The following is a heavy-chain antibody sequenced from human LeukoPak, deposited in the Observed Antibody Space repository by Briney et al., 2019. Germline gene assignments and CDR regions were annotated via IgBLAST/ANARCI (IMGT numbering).Heavy chain of an antibody. V-gene: IGHV4-59*08. J-gene: IGHJ4*02. CDR3: ARRQTYFDY. Sequence: SETLSLTCTVSGGSISPYFWSWIRQPPGKGLEWIGYIYYSGSTNYNPSFKSRVTISVDTSKNQFSLKLSSVTAADTAVYYCARRQTYFDYWGQGTLVTVSS. CDR1: GGSISPYF. CDR2: IYYSGST.